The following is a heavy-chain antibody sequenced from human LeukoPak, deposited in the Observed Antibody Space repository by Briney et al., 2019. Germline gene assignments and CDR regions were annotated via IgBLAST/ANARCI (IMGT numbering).Heavy chain of an antibody. CDR1: GYTFTGCY. Sequence: GASVKVSCKASGYTFTGCYMHWVRQAPGQGLEWMGWINPNSGGTNYAQKFQGRVTMTRDTSISTAYMELSRLRSDDTAVYYCARGVCSSTSCSDDDYWGQGTLVTVSS. CDR2: INPNSGGT. J-gene: IGHJ4*02. D-gene: IGHD2-2*01. CDR3: ARGVCSSTSCSDDDY. V-gene: IGHV1-2*02.